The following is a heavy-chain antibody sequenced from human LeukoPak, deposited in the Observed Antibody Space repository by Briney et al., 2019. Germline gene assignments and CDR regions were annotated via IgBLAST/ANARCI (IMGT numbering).Heavy chain of an antibody. CDR2: ISAYNGNT. CDR3: ARLSMVRGDDY. J-gene: IGHJ4*02. Sequence: ASVKVSCKASGGTFSSYGISWVRQAPGQRLEWMGWISAYNGNTNYAQKLQGRVTMTTDTSTSTAYMELRSLRSDDTAAYYCARLSMVRGDDYWGQGTLVTVSS. D-gene: IGHD3-10*01. V-gene: IGHV1-18*01. CDR1: GGTFSSYG.